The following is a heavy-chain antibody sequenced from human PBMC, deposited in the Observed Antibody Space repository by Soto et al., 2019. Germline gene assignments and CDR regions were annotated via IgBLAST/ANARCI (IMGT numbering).Heavy chain of an antibody. V-gene: IGHV2-70*01. Sequence: GPTLVNPTQTLTLTCAFSGFSLSTSGMCVSWIRQPPGKALEWLALIDWDDDKYYSTSLKTRLTISKDTSKNQVVLTMTNMDPVDAATYYCARIPGIAAAFDYWGQGTLVTVSS. J-gene: IGHJ4*02. CDR2: IDWDDDK. CDR1: GFSLSTSGMC. D-gene: IGHD6-13*01. CDR3: ARIPGIAAAFDY.